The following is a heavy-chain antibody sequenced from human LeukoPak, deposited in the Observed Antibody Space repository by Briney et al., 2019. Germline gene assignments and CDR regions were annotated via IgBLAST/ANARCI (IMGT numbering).Heavy chain of an antibody. J-gene: IGHJ4*02. CDR3: ARGESGY. CDR1: GGSFSGYY. Sequence: SETLSLTCAVYGGSFSGYYWSWIRQPPGKGLEWIGEINHSGSTNYNPSLKSRVTISVDTSKNQFSLKLSSVTAADTAVCYCARGESGYWGQGTLVTVSS. CDR2: INHSGST. V-gene: IGHV4-34*01.